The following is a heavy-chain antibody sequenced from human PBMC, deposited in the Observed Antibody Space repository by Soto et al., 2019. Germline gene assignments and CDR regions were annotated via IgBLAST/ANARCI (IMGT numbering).Heavy chain of an antibody. V-gene: IGHV4-30-2*01. CDR3: ARGGDGYNSEYFQH. CDR1: GGSISSGGYS. D-gene: IGHD5-12*01. CDR2: IYHSGST. Sequence: QLQLQESGSGLVKPSQTLSLTCAVSGGSISSGGYSWSWIRQPPGKGLEWIGYIYHSGSTYYNPSLKSRVTISVDRSKNQFSLKLSSVTAADTAVDYCARGGDGYNSEYFQHWGQGTLVTVSS. J-gene: IGHJ1*01.